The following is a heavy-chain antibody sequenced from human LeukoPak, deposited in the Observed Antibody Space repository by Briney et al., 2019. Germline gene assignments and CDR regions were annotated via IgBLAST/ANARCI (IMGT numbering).Heavy chain of an antibody. CDR1: GSTFSNYW. J-gene: IGHJ4*02. Sequence: GVSLRLSCAASGSTFSNYWMTWVRQAPGKGLEWVANIKKDGGDKYYVDSVKGRFTISRDNTKNSLYLQINSLRAEDTAMYYCATYYDSGPCKDWGQGTLVTVSS. CDR2: IKKDGGDK. V-gene: IGHV3-7*05. D-gene: IGHD3-22*01. CDR3: ATYYDSGPCKD.